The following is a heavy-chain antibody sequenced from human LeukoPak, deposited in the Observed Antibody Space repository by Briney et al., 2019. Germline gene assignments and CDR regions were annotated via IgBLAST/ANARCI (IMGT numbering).Heavy chain of an antibody. Sequence: GSLRLSCAASGFTFSSYAMSWVRQAPGKGLEWVSAISGSGGSTYYADSVKGRFTISRDNSKNTLYLQMNSLRAEDTAVYYCAKEGSLRYFDWPDYYYYGMDVWGKGTTVTVSS. CDR2: ISGSGGST. CDR3: AKEGSLRYFDWPDYYYYGMDV. CDR1: GFTFSSYA. D-gene: IGHD3-9*01. V-gene: IGHV3-23*01. J-gene: IGHJ6*04.